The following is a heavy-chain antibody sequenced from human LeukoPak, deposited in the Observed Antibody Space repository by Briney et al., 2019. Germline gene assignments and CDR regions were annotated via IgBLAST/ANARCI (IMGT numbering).Heavy chain of an antibody. CDR3: ARKGLLGSGKPWFDP. Sequence: VASVKVSCKASGYTFTSYDINWVRQASGQGLEWMGWMNPNSGNTASAQKFQGRVTMTTNTSISTAYMELTGLRSEDTAMYFCARKGLLGSGKPWFDPWGQGTLVTVSS. D-gene: IGHD2-15*01. J-gene: IGHJ5*02. CDR1: GYTFTSYD. CDR2: MNPNSGNT. V-gene: IGHV1-8*01.